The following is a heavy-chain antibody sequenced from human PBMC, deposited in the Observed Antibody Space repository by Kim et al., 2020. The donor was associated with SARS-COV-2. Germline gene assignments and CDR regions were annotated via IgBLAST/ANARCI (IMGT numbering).Heavy chain of an antibody. Sequence: GGSLRLSCAASGFTFSSYWMSWVRQAPGKGLEWVANIKQDGSEKYYVDSVKGRFTISRDNAKNSLYLQMNSLRAEDTAVYYCARVALGYYDFWSGYGAFDIWGQGTMVTVSS. D-gene: IGHD3-3*01. CDR1: GFTFSSYW. CDR3: ARVALGYYDFWSGYGAFDI. J-gene: IGHJ3*02. CDR2: IKQDGSEK. V-gene: IGHV3-7*03.